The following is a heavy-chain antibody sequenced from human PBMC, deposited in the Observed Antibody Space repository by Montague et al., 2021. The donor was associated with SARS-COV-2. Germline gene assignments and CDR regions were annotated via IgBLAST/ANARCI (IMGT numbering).Heavy chain of an antibody. J-gene: IGHJ4*02. Sequence: TLSLTCTVSGSSISSPGYYWSWIRQPAGKGLEWIGRIYTSGTTNYNPSPKSRVAISVDTSKNQFSLKLTSVTAADTAVYYCARFTAVTSSLDFWGQGTLVPVSS. V-gene: IGHV4-61*02. CDR2: IYTSGTT. CDR3: ARFTAVTSSLDF. D-gene: IGHD4-17*01. CDR1: GSSISSPGYY.